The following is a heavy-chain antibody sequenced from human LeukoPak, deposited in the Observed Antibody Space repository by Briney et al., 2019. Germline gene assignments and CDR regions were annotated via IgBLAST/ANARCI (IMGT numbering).Heavy chain of an antibody. CDR2: ISGYNGNT. J-gene: IGHJ3*02. V-gene: IGHV1-18*01. D-gene: IGHD3-10*01. Sequence: GASVKVSCKASGYTFHKYGLSWVRQAPGQGLEWMGWISGYNGNTNYAQKLQDRVTMNTDTSTSTAYMELRSLRSDDTAVYYCARDRGSGSPHDALAIWGQGTMVTVSS. CDR3: ARDRGSGSPHDALAI. CDR1: GYTFHKYG.